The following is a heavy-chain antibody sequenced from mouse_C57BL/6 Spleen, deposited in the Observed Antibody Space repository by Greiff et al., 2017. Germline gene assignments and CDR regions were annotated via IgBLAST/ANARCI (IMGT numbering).Heavy chain of an antibody. V-gene: IGHV1-54*01. Sequence: VQLQQSGAELVRPGTSVKVSCKASGYAFTNYLIEWVKQRPGQGLEWIGVINPGSGGTNYNEKFKGKATLTADKSSSTAYMQLSSLTSEDSAVYFCARELLRPWFAYWGQGTLVTVSA. CDR1: GYAFTNYL. CDR2: INPGSGGT. CDR3: ARELLRPWFAY. J-gene: IGHJ3*01. D-gene: IGHD1-1*01.